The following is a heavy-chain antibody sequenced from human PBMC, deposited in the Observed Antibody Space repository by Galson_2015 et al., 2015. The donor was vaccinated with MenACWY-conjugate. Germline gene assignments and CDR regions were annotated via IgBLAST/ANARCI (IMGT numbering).Heavy chain of an antibody. D-gene: IGHD2-21*02. CDR3: ARGVTWPTAYFDH. J-gene: IGHJ4*02. CDR1: GLNFSSDH. CDR2: IWYDGSDQ. Sequence: SLRLSCATSGLNFSSDHMYWVRQAPGTGPEWVAVIWYDGSDQYYADSVKGRFTISRDNSKDTLYLQMNNLRAEDTAVYFCARGVTWPTAYFDHWGLGTLVTVSS. V-gene: IGHV3-33*01.